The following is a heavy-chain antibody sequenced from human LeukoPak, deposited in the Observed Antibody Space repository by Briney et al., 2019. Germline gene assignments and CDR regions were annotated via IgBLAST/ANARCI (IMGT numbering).Heavy chain of an antibody. Sequence: PSETLSLTCAVSGGSISRDTWWTWVRQPPGKGLEWIGSIYHSGSTYYNPSLKSRVTISVDTSKNQFSLKLSSVTAADTAVYYCARLGEDIVVVTATAGYFDYWGQGTLVTVSS. CDR3: ARLGEDIVVVTATAGYFDY. CDR1: GGSISRDTW. J-gene: IGHJ4*02. D-gene: IGHD2-21*02. V-gene: IGHV4-38-2*01. CDR2: IYHSGST.